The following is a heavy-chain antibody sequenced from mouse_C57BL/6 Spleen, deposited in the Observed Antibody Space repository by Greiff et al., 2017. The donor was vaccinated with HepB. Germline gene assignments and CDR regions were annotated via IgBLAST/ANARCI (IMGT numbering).Heavy chain of an antibody. J-gene: IGHJ3*01. D-gene: IGHD2-4*01. Sequence: DVKLQESGPGLVKPSQSLSLTCSVTGYSITSGYYWNWIRQFPGNKLEWMGYISYDGSNNYNPSLKNRISITRDTSKNQCFLKLNSVTTEDTATYYCAREDYDYAWFAYWGQGTLVTVSA. V-gene: IGHV3-6*01. CDR1: GYSITSGYY. CDR3: AREDYDYAWFAY. CDR2: ISYDGSN.